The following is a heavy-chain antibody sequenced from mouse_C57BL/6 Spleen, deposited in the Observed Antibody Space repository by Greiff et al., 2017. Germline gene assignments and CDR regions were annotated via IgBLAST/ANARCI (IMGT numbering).Heavy chain of an antibody. D-gene: IGHD2-3*01. CDR2: IHPDSGST. J-gene: IGHJ3*01. V-gene: IGHV1-64*01. Sequence: VQLQQSGAELVKPGASVKLSCTASGYTFTSYWMHWVKQRPGQGLEWIGMIHPDSGSTNYHEKFKSKATLTVDKSSSTAYMQLSSLTSEDSAVYYCARGGYDGYPLADWGQGTLVTVSA. CDR1: GYTFTSYW. CDR3: ARGGYDGYPLAD.